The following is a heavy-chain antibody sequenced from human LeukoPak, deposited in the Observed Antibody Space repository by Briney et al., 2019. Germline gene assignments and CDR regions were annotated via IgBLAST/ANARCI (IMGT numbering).Heavy chain of an antibody. Sequence: SETLSLTCTVSGGSISSSSYYWGWIRQPPGKGLEWIGTIYYNGSTYYNPSLKSRVTISVDTSNDQFSLKLNSVTAADTAVYYCATYCSSTSCPHRRAFDIWGQGTMVTVSS. J-gene: IGHJ3*02. V-gene: IGHV4-39*01. CDR3: ATYCSSTSCPHRRAFDI. D-gene: IGHD2-2*01. CDR1: GGSISSSSYY. CDR2: IYYNGST.